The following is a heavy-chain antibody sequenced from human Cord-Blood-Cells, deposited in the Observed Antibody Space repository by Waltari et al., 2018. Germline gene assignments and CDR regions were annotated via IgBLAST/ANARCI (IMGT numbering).Heavy chain of an antibody. CDR3: ARHRLTGDRAFDI. CDR1: GGSTSSSSYY. D-gene: IGHD7-27*01. V-gene: IGHV4-39*01. J-gene: IGHJ3*02. CDR2: IYYRGST. Sequence: QLQLQESGPGLVKPSETLALTCTVSGGSTSSSSYYWGWIRQPPGKGLEWIGSIYYRGSTYSTPSPKSRVTISVDTSTNQFSLTLSSVPAADTAVYYCARHRLTGDRAFDIWGQGTMVTDSS.